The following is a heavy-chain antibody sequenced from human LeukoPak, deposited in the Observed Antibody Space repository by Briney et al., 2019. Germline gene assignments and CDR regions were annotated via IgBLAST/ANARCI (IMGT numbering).Heavy chain of an antibody. CDR2: IYQDGSKK. J-gene: IGHJ6*04. V-gene: IGHV3-7*03. CDR1: GFMFSNYW. D-gene: IGHD2-8*01. Sequence: GGSLRLSCAASGFMFSNYWMNWVRQAPGKGLEWVANIYQDGSKKNYVDSVRGRFTISRDNTKNSLYLQMNSLRAEDTAVYYCACTNTLDVWGRGATVTVSS. CDR3: ACTNTLDV.